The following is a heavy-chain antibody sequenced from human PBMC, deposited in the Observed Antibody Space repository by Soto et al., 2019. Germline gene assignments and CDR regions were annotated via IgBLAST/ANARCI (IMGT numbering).Heavy chain of an antibody. CDR3: ARERRIVVENWFDP. J-gene: IGHJ5*02. Sequence: VASVKVSCKASGYTFTSYAMHWVRQAPGQRLEWMGWINAGNGNTRYSQKFQGRVTITRDTSASTAYMELSSLRSEDTAVYYCARERRIVVENWFDPWGQGTLVTVSS. CDR1: GYTFTSYA. CDR2: INAGNGNT. D-gene: IGHD2-2*01. V-gene: IGHV1-3*01.